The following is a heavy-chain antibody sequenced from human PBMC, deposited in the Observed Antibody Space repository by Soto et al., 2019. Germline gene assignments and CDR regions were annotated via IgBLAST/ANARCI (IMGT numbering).Heavy chain of an antibody. D-gene: IGHD3-10*01. Sequence: ASVKVSCKASGYTFTSYDISWVRQATGQGLEWMGWMNPNSGNTGYAQKFQGRVTMTRNTSISTAYMELSSLRSEDTAVYYCATHSGSYYRKYYFDYWGQGTLVTVSS. J-gene: IGHJ4*02. CDR2: MNPNSGNT. CDR3: ATHSGSYYRKYYFDY. CDR1: GYTFTSYD. V-gene: IGHV1-8*01.